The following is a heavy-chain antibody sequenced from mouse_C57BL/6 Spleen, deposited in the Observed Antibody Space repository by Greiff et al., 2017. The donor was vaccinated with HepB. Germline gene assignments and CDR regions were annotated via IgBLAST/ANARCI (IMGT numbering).Heavy chain of an antibody. J-gene: IGHJ2*01. CDR2: FYPGSGSI. D-gene: IGHD1-1*01. Sequence: QVQLKQSGAELVKPGASVKLSCKASGYTFTEYTIHWVKQRSGQGLEWIGWFYPGSGSIKYNEKFKDKATLTADKSSSTVYMELSRLTSEDSAVYFCARHEAEDYGSSPYYFDYWGQGTTLTVSS. V-gene: IGHV1-62-2*01. CDR1: GYTFTEYT. CDR3: ARHEAEDYGSSPYYFDY.